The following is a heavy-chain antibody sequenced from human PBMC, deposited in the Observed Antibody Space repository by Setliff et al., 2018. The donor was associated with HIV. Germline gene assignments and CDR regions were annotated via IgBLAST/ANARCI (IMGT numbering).Heavy chain of an antibody. V-gene: IGHV3-21*01. D-gene: IGHD1-20*01. Sequence: PGGSLRLSCAASGFTFNTYSMNWVRQAPGKGLEWVSSISSDSRYIYYADSLKGRFTVSRDNAKNSLYLQMNSLRAEDTAVYYCARDLRYPGVSWGQGTLVTVS. CDR2: ISSDSRYI. CDR3: ARDLRYPGVS. CDR1: GFTFNTYS. J-gene: IGHJ5*02.